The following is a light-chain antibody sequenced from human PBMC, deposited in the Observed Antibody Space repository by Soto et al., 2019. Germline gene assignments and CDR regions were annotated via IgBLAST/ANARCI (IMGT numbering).Light chain of an antibody. CDR1: QSITNW. V-gene: IGKV1-5*03. Sequence: DIQITQSPSTLSASVGDRVTITCRSSQSITNWLAWYQQKPGKAPKLPIYQASTLESGVPSRFSGSGSGTEFSLTISSLQPDDFATYYCQQFKSYSLTLGGGTKVDIK. CDR2: QAS. CDR3: QQFKSYSLT. J-gene: IGKJ4*01.